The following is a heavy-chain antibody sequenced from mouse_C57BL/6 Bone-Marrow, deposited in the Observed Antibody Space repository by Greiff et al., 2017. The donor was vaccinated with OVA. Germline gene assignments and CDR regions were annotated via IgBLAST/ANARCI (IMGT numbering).Heavy chain of an antibody. J-gene: IGHJ3*01. CDR2: INPNNGGT. Sequence: VQLQQSGPELVKPGASVKMSCKASGYTFTDYNMHWVKQSHGKSLEWIGYINPNNGGTSYNQKFKGKATLTVNKSSSTAYMELRSLTSEDSAVYYCARGGNLRRLRRRFADWGQGTLVTVSA. CDR3: ARGGNLRRLRRRFAD. V-gene: IGHV1-22*01. D-gene: IGHD2-2*01. CDR1: GYTFTDYN.